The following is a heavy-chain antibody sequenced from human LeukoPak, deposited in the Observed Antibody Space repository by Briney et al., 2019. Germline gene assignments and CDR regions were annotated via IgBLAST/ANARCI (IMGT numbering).Heavy chain of an antibody. CDR1: GYTFTSYD. CDR3: ARANWNDGTMGY. J-gene: IGHJ4*02. Sequence: ASVKVSCKASGYTFTSYDINWVRQATGQGLEWMGGIIPIFGTANYAQKFQGRVTITTDESTSTAYMELSSLRSEDTAVYYCARANWNDGTMGYWGQGTLVTVSS. V-gene: IGHV1-69*05. D-gene: IGHD1-1*01. CDR2: IIPIFGTA.